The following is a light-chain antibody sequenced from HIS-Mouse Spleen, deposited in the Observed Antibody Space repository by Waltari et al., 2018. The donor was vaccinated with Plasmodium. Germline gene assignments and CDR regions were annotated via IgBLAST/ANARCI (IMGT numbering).Light chain of an antibody. Sequence: SYELTQPSSVSVSPGQTARITCPGDVLAKQHARWFQQKPGQAPVLVIYKDSERPSGIPERFSGSSSGTTVTLTISGAQVEDEADYYCYSAADNNLVFGGGTKLTVL. CDR1: VLAKQH. V-gene: IGLV3-27*01. J-gene: IGLJ3*02. CDR2: KDS. CDR3: YSAADNNLV.